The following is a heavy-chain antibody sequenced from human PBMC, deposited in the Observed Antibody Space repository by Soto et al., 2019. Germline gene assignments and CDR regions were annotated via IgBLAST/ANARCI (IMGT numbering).Heavy chain of an antibody. V-gene: IGHV4-31*03. Sequence: PSETLSLTCTVSGGSISSGGYYWSWIRQHPGKGLEGIGYIYYSGSTYYNPSLKSRVTISVDTSKNQSSLKLSSVTAADTAVYYCARGQGIAYYYYYGMDVWGQGTTVTVSS. CDR2: IYYSGST. CDR3: ARGQGIAYYYYYGMDV. D-gene: IGHD3-10*01. CDR1: GGSISSGGYY. J-gene: IGHJ6*02.